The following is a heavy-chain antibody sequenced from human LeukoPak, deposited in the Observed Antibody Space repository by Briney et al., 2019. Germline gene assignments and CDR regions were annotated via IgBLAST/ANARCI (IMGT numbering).Heavy chain of an antibody. J-gene: IGHJ4*02. CDR3: ASGYSGYLSDY. CDR1: GFTLCDYR. CDR2: TKEDGRDK. D-gene: IGHD5-12*01. Sequence: GGSLRLSCAASGFTLCDYRMSWVPHTPGEGLEWVANTKEDGRDKYYVDSLKGPFTISRDNAKNSLYLQMNSLSAEDTAVYYCASGYSGYLSDYWGQGTLVTVSS. V-gene: IGHV3-7*01.